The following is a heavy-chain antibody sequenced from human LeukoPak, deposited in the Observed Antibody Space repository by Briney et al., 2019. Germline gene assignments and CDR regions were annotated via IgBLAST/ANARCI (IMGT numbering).Heavy chain of an antibody. Sequence: PSETLSLTCTVSGGSISSYYWSWIRQPPGKGLEWIGYIYYSGSTNYNPSLKSRVTISVDTSKNQFSLKLSSVTAADTAVYYCARGDRMVTAFLDYWGQGTLVTVSS. CDR3: ARGDRMVTAFLDY. D-gene: IGHD2-21*02. J-gene: IGHJ4*02. V-gene: IGHV4-59*01. CDR1: GGSISSYY. CDR2: IYYSGST.